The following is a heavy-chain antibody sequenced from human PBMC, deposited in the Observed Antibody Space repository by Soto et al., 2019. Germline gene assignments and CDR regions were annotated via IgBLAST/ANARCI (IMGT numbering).Heavy chain of an antibody. CDR1: GASINNFAYY. CDR3: ARRERYYGSPGWFDP. J-gene: IGHJ5*01. CDR2: VYYNENT. D-gene: IGHD3-10*01. V-gene: IGHV4-39*01. Sequence: PSLTCSVSGASINNFAYYWGWIRQPPGKGLEWIGTVYYNENTYYNPSLKSRVAISVDTAKNQFSLNLRSVTAADTAIYFCARRERYYGSPGWFDPWGQGTLVTVSS.